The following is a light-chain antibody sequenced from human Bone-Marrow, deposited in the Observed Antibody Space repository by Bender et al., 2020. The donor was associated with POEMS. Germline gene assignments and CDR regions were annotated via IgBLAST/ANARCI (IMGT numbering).Light chain of an antibody. CDR3: SSYAGSNNVL. J-gene: IGLJ2*01. CDR2: EVS. Sequence: QSALTQPPSASGSPGQSVTISCTGTSSDVGYNNYVSWYQHHPGKAPTVMIYEVSKRPSGVPDRFSGSKSGNTASLTVSGLQAEDEADYYCSSYAGSNNVLFGGVTKLAVL. CDR1: SSDVGYNNY. V-gene: IGLV2-8*01.